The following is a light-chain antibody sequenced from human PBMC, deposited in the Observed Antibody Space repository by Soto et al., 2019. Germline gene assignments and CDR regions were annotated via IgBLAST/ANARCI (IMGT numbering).Light chain of an antibody. CDR3: SSYTTSYVDV. V-gene: IGLV2-14*01. Sequence: QSALTQPASVSGSPGQSITISCTGSGRDIGAYDYVSWYQQHPGKAPKLLIYGVKNRPSGVSYRFSASKSAFTASLTISGLQAEDEAHYYCSSYTTSYVDVFGPGTKVTVL. CDR2: GVK. J-gene: IGLJ1*01. CDR1: GRDIGAYDY.